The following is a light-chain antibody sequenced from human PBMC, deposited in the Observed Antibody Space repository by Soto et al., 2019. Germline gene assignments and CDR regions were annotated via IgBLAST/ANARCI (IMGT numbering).Light chain of an antibody. CDR2: LAT. Sequence: DIQMTQSPSSLSASVGDRVTITCLASQGISNNLAWFQQKPGKVPKLLIYLATTLQSGVPSRFSGSGSGTAFTLTISSLQTEDVATYYCQKYNSAPWTFGQGTRVEI. J-gene: IGKJ1*01. V-gene: IGKV1-27*01. CDR3: QKYNSAPWT. CDR1: QGISNN.